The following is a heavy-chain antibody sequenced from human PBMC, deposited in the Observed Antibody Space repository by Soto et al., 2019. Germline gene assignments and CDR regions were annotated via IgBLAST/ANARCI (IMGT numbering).Heavy chain of an antibody. Sequence: GESLKLSCKGSAYSFTSHWIGWVRQMPGKGLEWMGNIYPGDSETRYSPSFQGQVTISVDKSSNTAYVHWSSLKASDTAMYYCVRLPTGIRPGWFDSWGQGTLVTVSS. D-gene: IGHD1-1*01. J-gene: IGHJ5*01. V-gene: IGHV5-51*01. CDR2: IYPGDSET. CDR1: AYSFTSHW. CDR3: VRLPTGIRPGWFDS.